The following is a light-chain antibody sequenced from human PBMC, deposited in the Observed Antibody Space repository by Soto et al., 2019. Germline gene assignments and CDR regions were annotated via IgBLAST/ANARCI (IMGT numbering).Light chain of an antibody. CDR1: SSDVGGYNY. J-gene: IGLJ1*01. CDR2: EVT. V-gene: IGLV2-14*01. CDR3: SSYTSSSPYV. Sequence: QSPMSQPASVSGAPGHSITISCTGTSSDVGGYNYVSWYQQHPGKAPKLMIYEVTNRPSGVSNRFSGSKSGNTASLTISGLQAEEEADSYCSSYTSSSPYVFGTGTKVTVL.